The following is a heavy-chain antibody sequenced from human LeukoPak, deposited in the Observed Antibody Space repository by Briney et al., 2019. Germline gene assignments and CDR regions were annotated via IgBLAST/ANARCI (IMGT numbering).Heavy chain of an antibody. CDR2: FDPEDGET. CDR1: GYTLTELS. Sequence: ASVKVSCKVSGYTLTELSMHWVRQAPGKGLEWMGGFDPEDGETIYAQKFQGRVTMTEDTSTDTAYMELSSLGSEDTAVYYCATGGSWVVAANNAFDIWGQGTMVTVSS. J-gene: IGHJ3*02. CDR3: ATGGSWVVAANNAFDI. D-gene: IGHD2-15*01. V-gene: IGHV1-24*01.